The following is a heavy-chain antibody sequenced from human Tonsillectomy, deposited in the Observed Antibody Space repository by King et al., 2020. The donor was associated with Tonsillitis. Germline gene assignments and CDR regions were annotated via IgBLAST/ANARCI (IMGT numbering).Heavy chain of an antibody. CDR1: GFTFSSYG. Sequence: VQLVESGGGVVQPGRSLRLSCAASGFTFSSYGMHWVRQAPGKGLEWVAVISYDGSNKYYADSVKGRFTISRDNSKNTLYLQMNSLRAEETAVYYCAKALTPGIAVAGTWVESRYPQRYGMDVWGQGTTVTVSS. J-gene: IGHJ6*02. CDR2: ISYDGSNK. CDR3: AKALTPGIAVAGTWVESRYPQRYGMDV. V-gene: IGHV3-30*18. D-gene: IGHD6-19*01.